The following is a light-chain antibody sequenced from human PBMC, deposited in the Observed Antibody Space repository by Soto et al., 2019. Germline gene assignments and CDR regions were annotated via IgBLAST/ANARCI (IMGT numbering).Light chain of an antibody. CDR1: SSDVGGYNY. CDR3: SSYTSSSTLGHV. J-gene: IGLJ1*01. Sequence: QSALTQPASVSGSPGQSITISCTGTSSDVGGYNYVSWYQQHPGKAPKLMIYEVSNRPSGVSSRFSGSKSGNTASLTISGLQAEDEADYYCSSYTSSSTLGHVFGTGTKLTVL. V-gene: IGLV2-14*01. CDR2: EVS.